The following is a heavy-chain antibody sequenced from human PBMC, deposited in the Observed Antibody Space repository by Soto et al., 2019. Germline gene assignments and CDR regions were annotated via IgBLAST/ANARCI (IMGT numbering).Heavy chain of an antibody. V-gene: IGHV4-59*12. CDR2: IHYSGSI. CDR1: GDSSSSSF. J-gene: IGHJ6*02. CDR3: AREDDGGDRDYYGLDV. Sequence: SETLSLTCTVSGDSSSSSFWSWIRQPPGKGLEWIGYIHYSGSIIYNPSLKSRVTISVDTSKNQFSLQLSSVTAADTAVYFCAREDDGGDRDYYGLDVWGQGTTVTVS. D-gene: IGHD2-21*02.